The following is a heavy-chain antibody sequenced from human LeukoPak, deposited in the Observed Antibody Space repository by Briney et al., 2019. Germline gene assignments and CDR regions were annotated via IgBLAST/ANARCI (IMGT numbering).Heavy chain of an antibody. CDR2: IKQDGNEK. D-gene: IGHD6-13*01. V-gene: IGHV3-7*01. CDR1: GFTFRSYW. Sequence: GGSLRLSCAASGFTFRSYWMTWVRQAPGKGLEWVANIKQDGNEKYYVDSVKGRFTISRDNAKNSLYLQMSSLRAEDTAVYYCAKDHVTSSSWFPDYWGQGTLVTVSS. CDR3: AKDHVTSSSWFPDY. J-gene: IGHJ4*02.